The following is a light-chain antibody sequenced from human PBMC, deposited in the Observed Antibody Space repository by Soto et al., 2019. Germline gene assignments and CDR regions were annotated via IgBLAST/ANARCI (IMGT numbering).Light chain of an antibody. CDR3: QQYNNWPPWT. Sequence: VVLTQSPDTISFSPWFRSTLSSSSSQSVSSNLAWYQQKPGQAPRLLIYGASTRATGIPARFSGSGSGTEFTLTISSLQSEDFAVYYCQQYNNWPPWTFGQGTKVDTK. CDR2: GAS. CDR1: QSVSSN. V-gene: IGKV3-15*01. J-gene: IGKJ1*01.